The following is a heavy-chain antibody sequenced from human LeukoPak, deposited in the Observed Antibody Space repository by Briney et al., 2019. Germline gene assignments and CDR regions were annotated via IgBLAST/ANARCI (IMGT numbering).Heavy chain of an antibody. CDR3: AKDSLLSGYYLDAFDI. CDR2: ISGSGGST. CDR1: GFTFSSYA. V-gene: IGHV3-23*01. J-gene: IGHJ3*02. D-gene: IGHD3-22*01. Sequence: GGSLRLSCAASGFTFSSYAMSWVRQAPGKGLEWVSAISGSGGSTYYADSVKGRFTISRDNSKNTLYLQMNSLRAEDTAVYYCAKDSLLSGYYLDAFDIWGQGTMVTVSS.